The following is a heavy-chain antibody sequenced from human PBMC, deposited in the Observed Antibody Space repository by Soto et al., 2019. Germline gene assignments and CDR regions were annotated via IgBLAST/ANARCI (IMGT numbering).Heavy chain of an antibody. D-gene: IGHD2-15*01. V-gene: IGHV5-51*01. CDR2: IYPGDSDT. CDR1: GYSFTSYL. Sequence: GESLKISCKGSGYSFTSYLIGWVRQMPGKGLEWMGIIYPGDSDTRYSPSFQGQVTISADKSISTAYLQWSSLKASDTAMYYCARQVRYSDYYYYGMDVWGQGTTVTVSS. CDR3: ARQVRYSDYYYYGMDV. J-gene: IGHJ6*02.